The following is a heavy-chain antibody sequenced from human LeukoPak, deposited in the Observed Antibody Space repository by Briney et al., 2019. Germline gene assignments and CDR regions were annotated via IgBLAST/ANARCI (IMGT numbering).Heavy chain of an antibody. CDR3: AKDQCYYDSSGYCPPDY. D-gene: IGHD3-22*01. J-gene: IGHJ4*02. CDR1: GFTFSSYG. V-gene: IGHV3-30*02. Sequence: PGGSRRLSCAASGFTFSSYGMHWVRQAPGKGLEWVAFIRYDGGNKYYADSVKGRFTISRDNSKNTLYLQMNSLRAEDTAVYYCAKDQCYYDSSGYCPPDYWGQGTLVTVSS. CDR2: IRYDGGNK.